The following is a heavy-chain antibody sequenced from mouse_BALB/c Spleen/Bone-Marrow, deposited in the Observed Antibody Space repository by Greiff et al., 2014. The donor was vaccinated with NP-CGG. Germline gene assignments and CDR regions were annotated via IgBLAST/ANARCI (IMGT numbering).Heavy chain of an antibody. D-gene: IGHD1-2*01. CDR1: GFSLTTYG. CDR3: ARITKATGAMDY. CDR2: LWADGST. V-gene: IGHV2-9*02. J-gene: IGHJ4*01. Sequence: QVQLQQSGPGLVAPSQSLSITCTVSGFSLTTYGVHWVRQPPGKGLEWLGVLWADGSTNYNSALMSRLSISKDNSKSQVFLKMNRRQTDDTAMYDCARITKATGAMDYWGQGTSVTVSS.